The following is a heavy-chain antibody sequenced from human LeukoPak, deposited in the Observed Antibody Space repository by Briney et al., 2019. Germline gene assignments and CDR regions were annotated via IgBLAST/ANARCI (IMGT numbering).Heavy chain of an antibody. J-gene: IGHJ5*02. V-gene: IGHV3-7*01. Sequence: PGGSLRLSCAASGFTFSSYWMSWVRQAPGKGLEWVANIKQDGSEKYYVDSVKGRFTISRDNAKNSLYLQMNSLRAEDTAVYYCARDLPGIQLWSHWFDPWGQGTLVTVSS. D-gene: IGHD5-18*01. CDR3: ARDLPGIQLWSHWFDP. CDR1: GFTFSSYW. CDR2: IKQDGSEK.